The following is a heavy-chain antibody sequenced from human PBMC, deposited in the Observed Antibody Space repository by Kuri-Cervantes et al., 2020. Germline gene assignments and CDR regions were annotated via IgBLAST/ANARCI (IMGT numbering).Heavy chain of an antibody. CDR3: ARVVTPYYYYGMDV. Sequence: LRLSCTVSGGSISSYYWSWIRQPPGKGLEWIGYIYYSGSTNYNPSLKSRVTIPVDTSKNQFSLKLSSVTAADTAVYYCARVVTPYYYYGMDVWGQGTTVTVSS. D-gene: IGHD5-18*01. V-gene: IGHV4-59*01. J-gene: IGHJ6*02. CDR1: GGSISSYY. CDR2: IYYSGST.